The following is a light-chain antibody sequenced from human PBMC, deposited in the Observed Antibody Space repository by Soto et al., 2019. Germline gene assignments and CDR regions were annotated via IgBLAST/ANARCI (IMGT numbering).Light chain of an antibody. J-gene: IGKJ5*01. CDR1: QSVRST. Sequence: ELVVTQSPGTLSVSPGQTASLSCRTSQSVRSTLAWYQQKPGQAPRLLMYAVSTRAAGIPARFSGSGSGTEFTLTISNLQSEDLAVYYCHQYHKWPITFGQGTRLEI. CDR3: HQYHKWPIT. V-gene: IGKV3-15*01. CDR2: AVS.